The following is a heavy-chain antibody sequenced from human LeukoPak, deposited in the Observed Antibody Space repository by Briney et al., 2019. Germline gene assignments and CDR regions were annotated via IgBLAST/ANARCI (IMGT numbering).Heavy chain of an antibody. D-gene: IGHD3-22*01. CDR1: YESISSSSHY. Sequence: TSETLSLTCTVSYESISSSSHYWGWSRRPPGKGLEWIGSIDSGRNIHSNPSLDGRDTISVDTSKNQFSLKLSSVTAADTAVYYCARTKCYFDSSDYFFFDPWGQGILVIVSS. CDR2: IDSGRNI. V-gene: IGHV4-39*01. CDR3: ARTKCYFDSSDYFFFDP. J-gene: IGHJ5*02.